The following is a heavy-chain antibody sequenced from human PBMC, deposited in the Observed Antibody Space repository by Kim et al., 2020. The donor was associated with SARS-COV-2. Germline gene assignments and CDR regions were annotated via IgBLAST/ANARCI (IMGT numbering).Heavy chain of an antibody. CDR2: DP. D-gene: IGHD6-19*01. J-gene: IGHJ3*02. V-gene: IGHV5-51*01. CDR3: AREQWPYAFDI. Sequence: DPTYSPSLQGQVTISADTSISTAYLQWSSLKASDTAMYYWAREQWPYAFDIWGQGTMVTVSS.